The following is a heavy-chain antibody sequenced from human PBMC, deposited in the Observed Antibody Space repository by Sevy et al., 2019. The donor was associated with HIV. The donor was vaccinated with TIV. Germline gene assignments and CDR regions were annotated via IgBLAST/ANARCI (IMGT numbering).Heavy chain of an antibody. D-gene: IGHD1-1*01. CDR3: ARATGTEALDAFDI. CDR1: AFTFSDYS. J-gene: IGHJ3*02. V-gene: IGHV3-21*01. CDR2: ISGSSFYI. Sequence: GGSLRLSCAASAFTFSDYSVNWVRQAPGKGLEWVSSISGSSFYIYYADSVKGRFTISRDNAKNSLYLQMISLRADDTAVYYCARATGTEALDAFDIWGQGTLVTVSS.